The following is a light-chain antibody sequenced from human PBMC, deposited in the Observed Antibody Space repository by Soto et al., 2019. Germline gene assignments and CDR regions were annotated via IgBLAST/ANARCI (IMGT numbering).Light chain of an antibody. CDR1: QSVTNN. J-gene: IGKJ1*01. CDR2: GAS. Sequence: EIVMTQSPATLSVSPGERATLSCRASQSVTNNLAWYRQKPGQAPRLLIFGASRRASGVPDRFTGSGSGTDFTLTISRLEPEDFVVYYCQQYGSSSWTFGQGT. V-gene: IGKV3-20*01. CDR3: QQYGSSSWT.